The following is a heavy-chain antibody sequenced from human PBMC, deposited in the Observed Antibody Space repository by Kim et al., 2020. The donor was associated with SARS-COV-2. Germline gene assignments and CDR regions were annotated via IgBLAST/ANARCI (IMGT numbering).Heavy chain of an antibody. CDR1: GYTFTGYY. V-gene: IGHV1-2*02. D-gene: IGHD6-6*01. J-gene: IGHJ3*02. Sequence: ASVKVSCKASGYTFTGYYMHWVRQAPGQGLEWMGWINPNSGGTNYAQKFQGRVTMTRDTSISTAYMELSRLRSDDTAVYYCARASSSPTRNDAFDIWGQGTMVTVSS. CDR3: ARASSSPTRNDAFDI. CDR2: INPNSGGT.